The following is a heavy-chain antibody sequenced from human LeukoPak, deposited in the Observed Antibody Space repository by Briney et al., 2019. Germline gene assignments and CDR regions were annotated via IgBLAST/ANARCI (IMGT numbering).Heavy chain of an antibody. V-gene: IGHV1-46*01. CDR3: ARDRDSSGWTDAFDI. D-gene: IGHD6-19*01. CDR2: INPSGGST. Sequence: ASVKVSCKASGYTFTGYYMHWVRQAPGQGLEWMGIINPSGGSTSYAQKFQGRVTMTTDTSTSTAYMELRSLRSDDTAVYYCARDRDSSGWTDAFDIWGQGTMVTVSS. J-gene: IGHJ3*02. CDR1: GYTFTGYY.